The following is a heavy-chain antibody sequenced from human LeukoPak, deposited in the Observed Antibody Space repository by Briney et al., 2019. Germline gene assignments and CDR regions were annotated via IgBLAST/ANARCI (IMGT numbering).Heavy chain of an antibody. CDR1: GFTFTDSA. J-gene: IGHJ4*02. CDR2: ISGSGGST. CDR3: AKDPYGDYGGQFDY. D-gene: IGHD4-17*01. Sequence: PPGGSLRLSCSASGFTFTDSAMTWLRQAPGKGLEWVSAISGSGGSTYYADSVKGRFTISRDNSKDTLYLQMNSLRAEATAVYYCAKDPYGDYGGQFDYWGQGTLVTVSS. V-gene: IGHV3-23*01.